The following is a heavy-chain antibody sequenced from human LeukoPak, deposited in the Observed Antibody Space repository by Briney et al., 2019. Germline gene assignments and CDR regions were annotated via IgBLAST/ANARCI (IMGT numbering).Heavy chain of an antibody. V-gene: IGHV3-21*01. J-gene: IGHJ5*02. CDR2: ISSSSSYI. D-gene: IGHD6-13*01. Sequence: GGSLRLSCAASGFTFSSYSMTWVRQAPGKGLEWVSSISSSSSYIYYADSVKGRFTISRDNAKNSLYLQMNSLRAEDTAVYYCARDGSGSSSPPKWFDTWGQGTLVTVSS. CDR3: ARDGSGSSSPPKWFDT. CDR1: GFTFSSYS.